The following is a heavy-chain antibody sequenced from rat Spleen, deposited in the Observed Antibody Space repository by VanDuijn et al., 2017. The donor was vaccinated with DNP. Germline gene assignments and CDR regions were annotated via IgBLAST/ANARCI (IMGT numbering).Heavy chain of an antibody. V-gene: IGHV5-27*01. D-gene: IGHD1-11*01. CDR2: ISTSGGST. CDR1: GFTFSNYD. J-gene: IGHJ2*01. CDR3: TTDFERGY. Sequence: EVQLMESGGGLVQPGRSLKLSCAASGFTFSNYDMAWVRQAPTKGLEWVASISTSGGSTYYRDSVKGRFTISRDDAKSTLYLQMNSLRSEDMATFYCTTDFERGYWGQGVMVTVSS.